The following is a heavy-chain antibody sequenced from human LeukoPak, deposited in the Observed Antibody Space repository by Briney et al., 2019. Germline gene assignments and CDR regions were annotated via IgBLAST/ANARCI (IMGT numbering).Heavy chain of an antibody. CDR3: AKDQAGGFILGAFDS. Sequence: GGSLRLSCAASGFTFNNYWMHWVRQAPGKGLVWVSRINSDGSTTTYADSVKGRFTIYRDNAKNTLYLQMNSLRAEDTAVYYCAKDQAGGFILGAFDSWGQGTMVTVSS. CDR1: GFTFNNYW. CDR2: INSDGSTT. J-gene: IGHJ3*02. V-gene: IGHV3-74*03. D-gene: IGHD5-12*01.